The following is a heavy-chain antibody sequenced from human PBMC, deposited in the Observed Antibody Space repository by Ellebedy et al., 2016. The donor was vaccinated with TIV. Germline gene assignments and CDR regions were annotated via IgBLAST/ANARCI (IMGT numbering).Heavy chain of an antibody. CDR3: AKDDGYSGYGYFDY. CDR1: GFTFSSYA. V-gene: IGHV3-23*01. J-gene: IGHJ4*02. Sequence: GESLKISXAASGFTFSSYAMSWVRQAPGKGLEWVSAISGSGGSTYYADSVKGRFTISRDISKNTLYLQMNSLRAEDTAVYYCAKDDGYSGYGYFDYWGQGTLVTVSS. CDR2: ISGSGGST. D-gene: IGHD5-12*01.